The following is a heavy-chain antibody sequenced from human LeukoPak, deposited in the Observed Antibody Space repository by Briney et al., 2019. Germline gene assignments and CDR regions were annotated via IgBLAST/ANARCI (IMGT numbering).Heavy chain of an antibody. CDR3: ARDRSSGWYWFDP. CDR1: GGSISSGVYY. D-gene: IGHD6-19*01. CDR2: IYYSGST. Sequence: SETLSLTCTVSGGSISSGVYYWSWIRQHPGKGLEWIGYIYYSGSTYYNPSLKSRVTISVDTSKNQFSLKLSSVTAADTVVYYCARDRSSGWYWFDPWGQGTLVTVSS. V-gene: IGHV4-31*03. J-gene: IGHJ5*02.